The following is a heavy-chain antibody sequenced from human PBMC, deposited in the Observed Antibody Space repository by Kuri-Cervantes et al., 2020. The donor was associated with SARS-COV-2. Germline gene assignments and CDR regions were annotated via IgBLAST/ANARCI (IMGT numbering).Heavy chain of an antibody. CDR3: AKDARRIAVAGYWYFDL. D-gene: IGHD6-19*01. CDR1: GFTFSSYG. J-gene: IGHJ2*01. V-gene: IGHV3-30*02. CDR2: IRYDGSNK. Sequence: GESLKISCAASGFTFSSYGMHWVRQAPGKGLEWVAFIRYDGSNKYYADSVKGRFTISRDNSKNTLYLQMNSLRAEDTAVYYCAKDARRIAVAGYWYFDLWGRGTLVTVSS.